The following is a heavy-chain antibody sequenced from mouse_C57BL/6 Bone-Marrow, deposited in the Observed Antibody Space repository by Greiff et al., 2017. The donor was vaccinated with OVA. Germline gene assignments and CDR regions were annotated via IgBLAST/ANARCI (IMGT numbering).Heavy chain of an antibody. CDR1: GFTFSDSG. CDR3: AKGPMVDY. CDR2: NSSGSSTI. D-gene: IGHD6-5*01. V-gene: IGHV5-17*01. Sequence: EVMLVESGGGLVKPGGSLKLSCAASGFTFSDSGMHWVRQAPEKGLEWVAYNSSGSSTIYYADTVKGRFTISRDNAKNTLFLQMTSLRSEDTAMYYCAKGPMVDYWGQGTTLTVSS. J-gene: IGHJ2*01.